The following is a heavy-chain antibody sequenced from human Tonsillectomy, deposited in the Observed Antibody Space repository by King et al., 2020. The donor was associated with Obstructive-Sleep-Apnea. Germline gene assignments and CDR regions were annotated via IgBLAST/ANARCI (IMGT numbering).Heavy chain of an antibody. CDR1: GGSISSGGYY. CDR3: ARDGDGSGGIGYWLDP. D-gene: IGHD3-10*01. J-gene: IGHJ5*02. V-gene: IGHV4-31*03. CDR2: IYYSGST. Sequence: QLQESGPGLVKSSQTLSLTCTVSGGSISSGGYYWSWIRQHPGKGLEWIGYIYYSGSTYYNPSLKSRVTISGDTSKNQFSLKLSSVTAAETAVYYCARDGDGSGGIGYWLDPWGQGTLVTVSS.